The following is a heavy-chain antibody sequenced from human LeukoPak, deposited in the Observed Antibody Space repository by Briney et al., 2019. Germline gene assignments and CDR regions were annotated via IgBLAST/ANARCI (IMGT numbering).Heavy chain of an antibody. D-gene: IGHD4-17*01. V-gene: IGHV3-23*01. CDR3: ATLYGDYGSY. Sequence: GGSLRLSCVASGLDFRSNAMKWVRQAPGKGLEWVAAVSGDGGAYYADSMKGRFTISRDTSKNTLYLQLNSLRAEDTALYYCATLYGDYGSYWGQGTLVTVSS. CDR2: VSGDGGA. J-gene: IGHJ4*02. CDR1: GLDFRSNA.